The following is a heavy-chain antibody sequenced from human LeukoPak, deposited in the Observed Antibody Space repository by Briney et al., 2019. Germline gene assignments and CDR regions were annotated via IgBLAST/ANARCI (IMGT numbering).Heavy chain of an antibody. Sequence: PSETLSLTCTVSGGSISSYYWSWLRQPPRKGLERIGYIYYSGSTNYNPSLKSRVTISVDTSKNQFSLKLSSVAAADTAVYYCARESSGWPLDYWGQGTLVTVSS. J-gene: IGHJ4*02. V-gene: IGHV4-59*01. D-gene: IGHD6-19*01. CDR1: GGSISSYY. CDR3: ARESSGWPLDY. CDR2: IYYSGST.